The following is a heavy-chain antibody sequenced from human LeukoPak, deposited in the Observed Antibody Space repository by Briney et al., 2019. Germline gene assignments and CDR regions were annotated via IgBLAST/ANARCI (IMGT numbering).Heavy chain of an antibody. CDR3: ARGLDYYDSSGYYHHYFDY. D-gene: IGHD3-22*01. Sequence: SETLSLTCTVSGGSISSYYWSWIRQPPGKGLEWIGYIYYSGSTNYNPSLKSRVTISVDTSKNQFFLKLSSVTAAGTAVYYCARGLDYYDSSGYYHHYFDYWGQGTLVTVSS. CDR1: GGSISSYY. CDR2: IYYSGST. V-gene: IGHV4-59*01. J-gene: IGHJ4*02.